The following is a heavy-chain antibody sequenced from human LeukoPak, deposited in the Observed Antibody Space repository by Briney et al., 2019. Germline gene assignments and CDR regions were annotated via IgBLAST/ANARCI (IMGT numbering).Heavy chain of an antibody. CDR2: IYYSGST. Sequence: SETLSLTCTVSTASLSSSSYYWGWIRQPPGKGLEWIGSIYYSGSTFYNPSLKSRVTISVDRSKRQFSLKLRSVTAADTAVYYCARRSLGFCSGDSGSNFDSWGQGTLVTVSS. CDR3: ARRSLGFCSGDSGSNFDS. J-gene: IGHJ4*02. CDR1: TASLSSSSYY. V-gene: IGHV4-39*01. D-gene: IGHD2-15*01.